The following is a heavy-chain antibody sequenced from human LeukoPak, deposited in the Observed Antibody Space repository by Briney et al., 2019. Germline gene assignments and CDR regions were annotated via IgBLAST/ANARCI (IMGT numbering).Heavy chain of an antibody. CDR2: TYYRSRWYN. D-gene: IGHD6-19*01. Sequence: SGPGLVKPSQTLSLTCAISGDSVSSNSAAWNWIRQSPSRGLEWLGRTYYRSRWYNDYAVSVKSRITINPDTSKNHFSLHLNSVTPDDTAVYYCARAGWSSGWEGLDYWGQGTLVTVSS. V-gene: IGHV6-1*01. CDR1: GDSVSSNSAA. CDR3: ARAGWSSGWEGLDY. J-gene: IGHJ4*02.